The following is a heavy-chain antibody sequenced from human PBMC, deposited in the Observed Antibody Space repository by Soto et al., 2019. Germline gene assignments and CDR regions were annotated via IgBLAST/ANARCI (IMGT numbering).Heavy chain of an antibody. CDR3: ASPILPTPGYYYGMDV. Sequence: QVQLVQSGAEVKKPGSSVKVSCKASGGTFSSFAINWVRQAPGQGLEWMGGIIPIFGAADYAQKFQGRVTMTADESTSAAYMELSSLRSDDTAVYYCASPILPTPGYYYGMDVWGQGTTVTVSS. V-gene: IGHV1-69*12. D-gene: IGHD2-21*01. CDR1: GGTFSSFA. J-gene: IGHJ6*02. CDR2: IIPIFGAA.